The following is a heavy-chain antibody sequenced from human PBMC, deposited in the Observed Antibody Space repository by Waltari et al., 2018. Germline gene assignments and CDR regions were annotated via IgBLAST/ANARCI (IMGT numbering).Heavy chain of an antibody. CDR3: ARRLQGFDY. D-gene: IGHD1-1*01. V-gene: IGHV4-39*01. CDR2: NYYSGTS. J-gene: IGHJ4*02. CDR1: GGSISSSSYY. Sequence: QLQLQESGPGLVQPSETLSLTCTVSGGSISSSSYYWGWIRQPPGKGLEWIGSNYYSGTSYYNPSLKSRVTISVDTSKNQFSLKLSSVTATDTAVYYCARRLQGFDYWGQGTLVIVSS.